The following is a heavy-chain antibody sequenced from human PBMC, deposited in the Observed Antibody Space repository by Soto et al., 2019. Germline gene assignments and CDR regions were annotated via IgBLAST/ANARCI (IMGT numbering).Heavy chain of an antibody. CDR1: GFTFSSYG. V-gene: IGHV3-30*03. Sequence: GSLRLSCAASGFTFSSYGMHWVRQAPGKGLEWVAVISYDGSNKYYADSVKGRFTISRDNSKNTLYLQMNSLRAEDTAVYYCARDGVDSSGYSSPLAYWGQGTLVTVSS. J-gene: IGHJ4*02. CDR2: ISYDGSNK. D-gene: IGHD3-22*01. CDR3: ARDGVDSSGYSSPLAY.